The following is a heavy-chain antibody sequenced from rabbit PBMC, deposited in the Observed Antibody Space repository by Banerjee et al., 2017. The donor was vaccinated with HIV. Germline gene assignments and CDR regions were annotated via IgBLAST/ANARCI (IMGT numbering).Heavy chain of an antibody. J-gene: IGHJ4*01. Sequence: QSLEESGGDLVKPGASLTLTCTASGFTLSSSYWICWVRQAPGKGLEWIGCIYTRSGSTCYASWAKGRFTISKTSSTTLTLQMTSLTAADTATYFCARDLAGYAYAAINLWGPGTLVTVS. D-gene: IGHD6-1*01. CDR1: GFTLSSSYW. CDR2: IYTRSGST. V-gene: IGHV1S40*01. CDR3: ARDLAGYAYAAINL.